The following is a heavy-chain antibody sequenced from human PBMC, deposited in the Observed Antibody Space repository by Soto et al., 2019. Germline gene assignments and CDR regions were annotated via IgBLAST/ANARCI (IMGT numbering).Heavy chain of an antibody. V-gene: IGHV4-30-2*01. CDR3: ARYCSGGSCYGPAFDY. CDR2: IYHSGST. J-gene: IGHJ4*02. Sequence: QLQLQESGSGLVKPSQTLSLTCAVSGGSISSGGYSWSWIRQPPGKGLEWIGYIYHSGSTYYNPSLKRRVTISVDRSKNQFTLKLSSVTAADTAVYYCARYCSGGSCYGPAFDYWGQGTLVTVSS. D-gene: IGHD2-15*01. CDR1: GGSISSGGYS.